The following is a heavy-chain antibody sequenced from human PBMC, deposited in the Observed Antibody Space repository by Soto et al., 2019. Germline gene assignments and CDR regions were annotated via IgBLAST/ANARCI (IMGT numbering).Heavy chain of an antibody. Sequence: SEPLSLTCAVSGGSISSSNWWSWVRQPPGKGLEWIGEIYHSGSTNYNPSLKSRVTISVDKSKNQFSLKLSSVTAADTAVYYCARDGPYSNAASNWFDPWGQGTLVTVSS. CDR1: GGSISSSNW. CDR3: ARDGPYSNAASNWFDP. V-gene: IGHV4-4*02. D-gene: IGHD6-13*01. CDR2: IYHSGST. J-gene: IGHJ5*02.